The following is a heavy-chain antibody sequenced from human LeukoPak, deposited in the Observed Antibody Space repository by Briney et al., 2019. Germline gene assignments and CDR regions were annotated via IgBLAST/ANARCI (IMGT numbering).Heavy chain of an antibody. CDR3: ARGRDWNYLY. Sequence: ASVKVSCKASGYTFTGYYIHWMRQAPGQGLEWMGRINPNSGATNYAQKFQGRVTMSRDTSISTAYMDLSSLTSDDTAVYYCARGRDWNYLYWGQGTLVTVSS. V-gene: IGHV1-2*06. CDR2: INPNSGAT. D-gene: IGHD1-7*01. J-gene: IGHJ4*02. CDR1: GYTFTGYY.